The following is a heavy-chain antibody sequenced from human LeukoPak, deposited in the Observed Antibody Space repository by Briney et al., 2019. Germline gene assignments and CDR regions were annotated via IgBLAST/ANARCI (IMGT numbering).Heavy chain of an antibody. V-gene: IGHV3-74*01. J-gene: IGHJ4*02. D-gene: IGHD1-26*01. CDR2: ITSDGSST. CDR1: GLTFSSYW. CDR3: ARDLTGAVFDF. Sequence: PGGSLRLSCAASGLTFSSYWMHWVRQAPGKGLVCVSRITSDGSSTSYADSVRGRFTISRDNAKNTVYLQMNSLRPEDTAVYYCARDLTGAVFDFWGQGTLVTVSS.